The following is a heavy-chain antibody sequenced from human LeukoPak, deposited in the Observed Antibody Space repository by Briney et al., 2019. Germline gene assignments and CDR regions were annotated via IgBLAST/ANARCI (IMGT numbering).Heavy chain of an antibody. CDR1: GGTFSSYA. Sequence: SVKVSCKASGGTFSSYAISWVRQAPGQGLEWMGGIIPIFGTANYAQKFQGRVTITADKSTGTAYMELSSLRSEDTAVYYCARVGAAAGDSYWGQGTLVTVSS. CDR2: IIPIFGTA. CDR3: ARVGAAAGDSY. J-gene: IGHJ4*02. D-gene: IGHD6-13*01. V-gene: IGHV1-69*06.